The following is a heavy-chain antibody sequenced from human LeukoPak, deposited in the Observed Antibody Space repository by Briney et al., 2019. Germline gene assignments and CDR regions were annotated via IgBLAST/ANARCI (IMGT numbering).Heavy chain of an antibody. Sequence: ASVKVSCKASGYTFTSHGISWVRQAPGQGLEWMGWISAYNGNTNYAQKLQGRVTMTTDTSTSTAYMELRSLRSDDTAVYYCARVYDSSGYHYRPRTFDYWGQGTLVTVSS. CDR2: ISAYNGNT. D-gene: IGHD3-22*01. V-gene: IGHV1-18*01. CDR3: ARVYDSSGYHYRPRTFDY. CDR1: GYTFTSHG. J-gene: IGHJ4*02.